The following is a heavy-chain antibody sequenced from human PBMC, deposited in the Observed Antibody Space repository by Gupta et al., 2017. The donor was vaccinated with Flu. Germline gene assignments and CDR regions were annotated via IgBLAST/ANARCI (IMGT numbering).Heavy chain of an antibody. CDR3: ARVMKVGATPFRHFDY. Sequence: QVQLQQWGAGLLKPSETLSLTCAVYGGSFSGYYWSWIRQPPGKGLEWIGEINHSGSTNYNPSLKSRVTISVDTSKNQFSLKLSSVTAADTAVYYCARVMKVGATPFRHFDYWGQGTLVTVSS. CDR2: INHSGST. D-gene: IGHD1-26*01. J-gene: IGHJ4*02. V-gene: IGHV4-34*01. CDR1: GGSFSGYY.